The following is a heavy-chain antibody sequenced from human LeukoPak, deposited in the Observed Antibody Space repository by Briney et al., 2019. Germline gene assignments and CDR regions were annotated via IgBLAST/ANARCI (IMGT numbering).Heavy chain of an antibody. J-gene: IGHJ6*03. CDR1: GGSTRTSTSY. CDR3: ARESSSSRYFMDV. D-gene: IGHD6-6*01. CDR2: IHYSGST. V-gene: IGHV4-39*07. Sequence: PSETRSLTCSVSGGSTRTSTSYWGCVRQPPGKGLEWIASIHYSGSTSKNPSLKSRVTITMDTSGSQFSLKVTSLTAADSAVYFCARESSSSRYFMDVWGRGTTVTVSS.